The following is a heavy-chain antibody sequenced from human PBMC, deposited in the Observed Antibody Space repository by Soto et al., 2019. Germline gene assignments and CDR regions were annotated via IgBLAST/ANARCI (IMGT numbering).Heavy chain of an antibody. Sequence: GGSLRLSCAASGFTFSSYSMNWVRQAPGKGLEWVSSISSSSSYIYYADSEKGRFTISRDNAKNSLYLQMNSLRAEDTAVYYCAVVREAGTFDYWGQGTLVTVSS. D-gene: IGHD6-13*01. J-gene: IGHJ4*02. CDR2: ISSSSSYI. V-gene: IGHV3-21*01. CDR3: AVVREAGTFDY. CDR1: GFTFSSYS.